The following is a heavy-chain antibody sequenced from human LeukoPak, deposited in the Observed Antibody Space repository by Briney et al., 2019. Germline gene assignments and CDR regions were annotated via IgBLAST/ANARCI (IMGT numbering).Heavy chain of an antibody. CDR3: ARGLAGTKTFDY. D-gene: IGHD6-19*01. Sequence: ASVKVSCKASGYTFTSYYMHWVRQAPGQGLEWMGTINPSGGSTSYAQKFQGRVTMTRDMSTSTVYMELSSLRSEDTAVYYCARGLAGTKTFDYWGQGTLVTVSS. CDR1: GYTFTSYY. J-gene: IGHJ4*02. CDR2: INPSGGST. V-gene: IGHV1-46*01.